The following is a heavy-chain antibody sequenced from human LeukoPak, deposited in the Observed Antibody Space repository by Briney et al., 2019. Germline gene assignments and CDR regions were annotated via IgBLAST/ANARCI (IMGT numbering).Heavy chain of an antibody. Sequence: APVKVSCKASGGTFSSYAISWVRQAPGQGLEWMGGIIPIFGTANYAQKFQGRVTITADKSTSTAYMELSSLRSEDTAVYYCARANVDCSGGSCYFDYYYYMDVWGKGTTVTVSS. CDR1: GGTFSSYA. V-gene: IGHV1-69*06. D-gene: IGHD2-15*01. CDR2: IIPIFGTA. J-gene: IGHJ6*03. CDR3: ARANVDCSGGSCYFDYYYYMDV.